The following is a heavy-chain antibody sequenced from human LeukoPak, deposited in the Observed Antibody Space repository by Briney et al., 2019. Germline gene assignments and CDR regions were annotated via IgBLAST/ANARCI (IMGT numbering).Heavy chain of an antibody. D-gene: IGHD2-15*01. Sequence: GGSLRLSCAASGFTFGSYEMSWVRQAPGKGLEWLSNIGSSGAPVYYVDSVTGRFTISRDNAKSSLYLQMNSLRAEDTAVYYCARRIALSGMDVWGQGTTVTVSS. V-gene: IGHV3-48*03. CDR2: IGSSGAPV. CDR1: GFTFGSYE. J-gene: IGHJ6*02. CDR3: ARRIALSGMDV.